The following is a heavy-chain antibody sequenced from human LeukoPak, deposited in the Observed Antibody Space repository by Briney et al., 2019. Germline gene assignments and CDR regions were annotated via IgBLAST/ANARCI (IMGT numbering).Heavy chain of an antibody. CDR2: ISGSGGST. D-gene: IGHD3-22*01. CDR1: GFTFSSYA. Sequence: GGSLRLSCAASGFTFSSYAMSWVRQAPGKGLEWVSAISGSGGSTYYAGSVKGRFTISLHNYKNTLDLQMNSLRAEDTAVYYCACSGYYYSVDYWGQGTLVTVSS. V-gene: IGHV3-23*01. CDR3: ACSGYYYSVDY. J-gene: IGHJ4*02.